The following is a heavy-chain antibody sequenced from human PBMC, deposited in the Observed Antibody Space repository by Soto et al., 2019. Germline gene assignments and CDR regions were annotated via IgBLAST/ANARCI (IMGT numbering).Heavy chain of an antibody. J-gene: IGHJ5*02. CDR2: ISGSGGST. Sequence: GGSLRLSCAASGFTFSSYAMSWVRQAPGKGLEWVSAISGSGGSTYYADSVKGRFTISRDISKNTLYLQMNGLRAEDTAVYYCAKDRMVEDVWSGSLGNNWFDPWGQGTLVTVSS. V-gene: IGHV3-23*01. CDR1: GFTFSSYA. CDR3: AKDRMVEDVWSGSLGNNWFDP. D-gene: IGHD3-3*01.